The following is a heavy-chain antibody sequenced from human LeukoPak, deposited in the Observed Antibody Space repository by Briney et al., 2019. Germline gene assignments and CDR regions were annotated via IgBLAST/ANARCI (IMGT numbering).Heavy chain of an antibody. V-gene: IGHV4-59*01. CDR2: IHYSGST. CDR3: ARGGSSWYADY. Sequence: SETLSLTCSVSGASISTYYWSWIRQPPEKGLERIGYIHYSGSTSYNPSLKSRVTVSVDTSNDQFSLKVSSVTAADTAVYYCARGGSSWYADYWGQGTLVTVSS. J-gene: IGHJ4*02. CDR1: GASISTYY. D-gene: IGHD6-13*01.